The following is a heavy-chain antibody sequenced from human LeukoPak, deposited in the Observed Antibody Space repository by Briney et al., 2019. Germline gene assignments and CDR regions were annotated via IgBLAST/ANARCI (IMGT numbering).Heavy chain of an antibody. J-gene: IGHJ6*02. CDR3: ARQNSGARLNV. V-gene: IGHV4-59*08. CDR2: IYYSGST. CDR1: GDSMSSYY. Sequence: SETLSLTCTVSGDSMSSYYWSWIRQPPGKGLEWIGHIYYSGSTDYNPSLKSQLTISVDTSKNQFSLQLSSVTAADTAVYFCARQNSGARLNVWGQGTTVTVSS. D-gene: IGHD6-25*01.